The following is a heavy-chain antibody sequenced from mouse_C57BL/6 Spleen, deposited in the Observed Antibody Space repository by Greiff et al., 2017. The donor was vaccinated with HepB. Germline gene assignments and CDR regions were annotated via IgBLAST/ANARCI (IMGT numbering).Heavy chain of an antibody. V-gene: IGHV1-64*01. CDR2: IHPNSGST. J-gene: IGHJ2*01. CDR1: GYTFTSYW. D-gene: IGHD1-1*01. CDR3: ARCLYGRGYYFDY. Sequence: QVQLQQPGAELVKPGASVKLSCKASGYTFTSYWMHWVKQRPGQGLEWIGMIHPNSGSTNYNEKFKSKATLTVDKSSSTAYMQLSSLTSEDSAVYYCARCLYGRGYYFDYWGQGTTLTVSS.